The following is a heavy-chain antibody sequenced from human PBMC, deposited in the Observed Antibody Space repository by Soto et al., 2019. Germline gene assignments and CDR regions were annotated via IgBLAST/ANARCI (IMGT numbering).Heavy chain of an antibody. J-gene: IGHJ6*02. CDR1: GGTFSSYA. V-gene: IGHV1-69*01. Sequence: QVQLVQSGAEVKKPGSSVKVSCKASGGTFSSYAISWVRQAPGQGLEWMGGIIPIFGTANYAQKFQGRVTITADESTSTAYMELISRRSEDTAVYYCARVQRMNVDTAMARAWYYGMDVWGQGTTVTVSS. CDR2: IIPIFGTA. CDR3: ARVQRMNVDTAMARAWYYGMDV. D-gene: IGHD5-18*01.